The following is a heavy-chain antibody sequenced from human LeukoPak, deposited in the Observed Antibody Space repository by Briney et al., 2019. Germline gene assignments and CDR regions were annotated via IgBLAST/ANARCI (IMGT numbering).Heavy chain of an antibody. J-gene: IGHJ4*02. Sequence: GGSLRLSCAASGFTFSSYAMHWVRQAPGKGVEWVAVISYDGSNKYYADSVKGRFTISRDNSKNTLYLQMNSLRAEDTAVYYCAKDLEEAFDYWGQGTLVTVSS. V-gene: IGHV3-30-3*01. CDR3: AKDLEEAFDY. CDR1: GFTFSSYA. CDR2: ISYDGSNK.